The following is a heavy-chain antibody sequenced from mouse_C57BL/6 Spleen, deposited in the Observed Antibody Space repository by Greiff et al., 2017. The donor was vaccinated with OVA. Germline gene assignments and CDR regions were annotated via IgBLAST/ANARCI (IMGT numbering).Heavy chain of an antibody. D-gene: IGHD4-1*01. CDR1: GFTFSDYG. J-gene: IGHJ4*01. V-gene: IGHV5-17*01. Sequence: DVHLVESGGGLVKPGGSLKLSCAASGFTFSDYGMHWVRQAPEKGLEWVAYISSGSSTIYYADKVKGRFTISRDNAKNTLFLQMTSLRSEDTAMYYCARGPLGRGYAMDYWGQGTSVTVSS. CDR3: ARGPLGRGYAMDY. CDR2: ISSGSSTI.